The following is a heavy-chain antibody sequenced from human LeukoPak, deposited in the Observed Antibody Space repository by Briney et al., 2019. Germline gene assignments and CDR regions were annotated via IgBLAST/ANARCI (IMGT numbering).Heavy chain of an antibody. CDR3: ARGIGDFWSGYYFDY. V-gene: IGHV3-11*01. CDR2: ISSSGSTV. CDR1: GFTFSDFY. Sequence: PGGSLRLSCAASGFTFSDFYMSWIRQAPGKGLEWVSYISSSGSTVYYADSVKGRFTISRDNAKNSLYLQMNSLRAEDTAVYYCARGIGDFWSGYYFDYWGQGTLVTVSS. D-gene: IGHD3-3*01. J-gene: IGHJ4*02.